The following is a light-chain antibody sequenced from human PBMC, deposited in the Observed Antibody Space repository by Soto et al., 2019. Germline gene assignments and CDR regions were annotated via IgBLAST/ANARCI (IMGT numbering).Light chain of an antibody. CDR1: QSVSSY. J-gene: IGKJ4*01. CDR2: DAS. V-gene: IGKV3-15*01. CDR3: QHYKTWPLS. Sequence: EIVLTQSPATLSLSPGERATLSCSASQSVSSYLAWYQQKPGQTPRLLIYDASTRATGIPARFSGIGSGTEFTLIISSLQSEDFAVYYCQHYKTWPLSFGGGTKVDI.